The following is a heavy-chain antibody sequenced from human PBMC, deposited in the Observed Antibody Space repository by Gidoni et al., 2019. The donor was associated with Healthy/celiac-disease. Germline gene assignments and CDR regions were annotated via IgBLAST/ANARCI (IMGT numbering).Heavy chain of an antibody. CDR2: IIPIIGIA. Sequence: QVQLVQSGAEVKKPGSSVKVSCKASGGTFSSYAISWVRQAPGQGLEWMGRIIPIIGIANYAQKFQGRVTITADKSTSTAYMELSSLRSEDTAVYYGAAYYDSSGYYGENFDYWGQGTLVTVSS. CDR3: AAYYDSSGYYGENFDY. J-gene: IGHJ4*02. D-gene: IGHD3-22*01. V-gene: IGHV1-69*04. CDR1: GGTFSSYA.